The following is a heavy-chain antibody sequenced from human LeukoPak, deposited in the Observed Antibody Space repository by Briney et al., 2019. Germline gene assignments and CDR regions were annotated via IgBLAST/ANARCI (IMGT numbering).Heavy chain of an antibody. CDR2: INAGIGNT. CDR1: GYTFTNYA. J-gene: IGHJ5*02. CDR3: ARGYPYYYDSSGYYISDWFDP. D-gene: IGHD3-22*01. Sequence: ASVKVSCKASGYTFTNYALHWVRQAPGQRLEWMGWINAGIGNTKYSQKFQGRVTMTRNTSISTAYMELSSLRSEDTAVYYCARGYPYYYDSSGYYISDWFDPWGQGTLVTVSS. V-gene: IGHV1-3*01.